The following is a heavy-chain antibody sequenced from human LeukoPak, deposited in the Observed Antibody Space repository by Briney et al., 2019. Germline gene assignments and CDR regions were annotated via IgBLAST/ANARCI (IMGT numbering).Heavy chain of an antibody. CDR3: ARDLGVVSLAAAQIDY. CDR2: ISVYNGNT. D-gene: IGHD6-13*01. V-gene: IGHV1-18*01. CDR1: GYTFTSYG. Sequence: ASVKVSCKASGYTFTSYGISWVRQAPGQGLEWMGWISVYNGNTNYAQKLQGRVTMTKDTSTSTAYMELRSLRSEDTAVYYCARDLGVVSLAAAQIDYWGQGTLVTVSS. J-gene: IGHJ4*02.